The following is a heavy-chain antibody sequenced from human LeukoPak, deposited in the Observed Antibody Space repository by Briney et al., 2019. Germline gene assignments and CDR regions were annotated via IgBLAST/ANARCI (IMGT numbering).Heavy chain of an antibody. D-gene: IGHD3-3*01. CDR2: IIPIFGTA. J-gene: IGHJ4*02. CDR3: AMTPTIFGVVIPYYFDY. CDR1: GGTFSSYA. Sequence: ASVKVSCKASGGTFSSYAISWVRQAPGQGLEWMGGIIPIFGTANYAQKFQGRVTITADESTSTAYMELSSPRSEDTAVYYCAMTPTIFGVVIPYYFDYWGQGTLVTVSS. V-gene: IGHV1-69*13.